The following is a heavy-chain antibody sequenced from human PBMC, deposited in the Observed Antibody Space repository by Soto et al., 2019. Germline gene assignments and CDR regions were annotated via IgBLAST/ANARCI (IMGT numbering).Heavy chain of an antibody. CDR2: ISAYNGNT. D-gene: IGHD5-12*01. J-gene: IGHJ4*02. CDR1: GYTFSNYG. V-gene: IGHV1-18*01. Sequence: QVQLVQSGAEVKKPGASEKVSCKTSGYTFSNYGINWVRQAPGQGLEWMGWISAYNGNTNFAQKLQGRVSLTTDTSSTTAYMELRSLTSDDTAVYYCARDLVPGYTGFSDYWGQGTLVTVSS. CDR3: ARDLVPGYTGFSDY.